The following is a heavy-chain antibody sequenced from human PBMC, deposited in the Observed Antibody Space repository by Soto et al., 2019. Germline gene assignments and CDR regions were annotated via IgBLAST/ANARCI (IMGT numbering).Heavy chain of an antibody. CDR3: ARERCSGGSCYFLGWLDP. Sequence: GASVKVSCKASGYTFTSYGISWVRQAPGQGLEWMGWISAYNGNTNYAQKLQGRVTMTTDTSTSTAYMELRSLRSDDTAVYYCARERCSGGSCYFLGWLDPWGQGTLVTVSS. J-gene: IGHJ5*02. CDR1: GYTFTSYG. V-gene: IGHV1-18*01. CDR2: ISAYNGNT. D-gene: IGHD2-15*01.